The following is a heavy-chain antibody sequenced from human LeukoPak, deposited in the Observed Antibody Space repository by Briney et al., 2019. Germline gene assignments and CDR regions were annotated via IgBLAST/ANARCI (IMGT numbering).Heavy chain of an antibody. V-gene: IGHV1-18*01. Sequence: ASVKVSCKASGYTFTSQGISWVRQAPGQGLEWMRWISTYNGNTNYAQKVQGRVTMTTDTSTSTAYMELRSLRSDDTAVYYCARAEVGTSWDYFDYWGQGTLVTVSS. CDR1: GYTFTSQG. CDR2: ISTYNGNT. D-gene: IGHD6-13*01. CDR3: ARAEVGTSWDYFDY. J-gene: IGHJ4*02.